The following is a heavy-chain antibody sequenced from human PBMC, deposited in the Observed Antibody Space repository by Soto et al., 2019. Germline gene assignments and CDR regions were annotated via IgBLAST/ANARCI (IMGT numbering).Heavy chain of an antibody. V-gene: IGHV4-31*01. CDR2: IYYRGST. CDR3: ARRYGGNFDY. D-gene: IGHD2-15*01. J-gene: IGHJ4*02. Sequence: TLSLTCTIPCASISSDGHYWSLIRQHPGKGLEWIGYIYYRGSTYYNPSTKSQVTISEDTSKNQFSLKLSSVTAADTAVYYCARRYGGNFDYWGQGTLVTVS. CDR1: CASISSDGHY.